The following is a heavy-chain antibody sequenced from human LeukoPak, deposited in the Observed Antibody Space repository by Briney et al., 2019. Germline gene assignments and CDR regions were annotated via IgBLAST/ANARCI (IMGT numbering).Heavy chain of an antibody. CDR3: ARSEGDYGDYFPFFDY. CDR2: ISSSSSYR. D-gene: IGHD4-17*01. V-gene: IGHV3-21*01. CDR1: GFTFSSYS. Sequence: GGSLRLSCAASGFTFSSYSMNWVRQAPGKGLEWVSSISSSSSYRYYADSVKGRFTISRDNAKNSLYLQMNSLRAEDTAVYYCARSEGDYGDYFPFFDYWGQGTLVTVSS. J-gene: IGHJ4*02.